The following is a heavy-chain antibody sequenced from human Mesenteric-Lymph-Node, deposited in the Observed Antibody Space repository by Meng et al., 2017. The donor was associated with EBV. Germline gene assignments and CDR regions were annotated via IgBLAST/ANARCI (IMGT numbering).Heavy chain of an antibody. V-gene: IGHV4-4*02. CDR3: ARADSSGPWHFDY. D-gene: IGHD3-22*01. Sequence: QVQLQESGPGLEKPSGTMSLPCAVSRGSISSSNWWGWVRQPPGKGLEWIGEIYHNGNTNYNPSLKSRVTISVDKSKNQFSLKLNSVTAADTAVYYCARADSSGPWHFDYWGQGTLVTVSS. CDR2: IYHNGNT. J-gene: IGHJ4*02. CDR1: RGSISSSNW.